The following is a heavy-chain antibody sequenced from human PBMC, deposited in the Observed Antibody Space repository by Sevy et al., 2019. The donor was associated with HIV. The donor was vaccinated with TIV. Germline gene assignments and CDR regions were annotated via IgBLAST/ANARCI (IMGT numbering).Heavy chain of an antibody. V-gene: IGHV3-23*01. J-gene: IGHJ4*02. D-gene: IGHD4-17*01. CDR2: ISARGGET. CDR1: GFTFSSYA. CDR3: AREGPYGDSSFDY. Sequence: GGSLRLSCAASGFTFSSYAMSWVRQAPGKGLEWVSAISARGGETYYADSVKGRFTISRDRSKNTLSLQMSCLRAEDTAIYYCAREGPYGDSSFDYWGQGTLVTVSS.